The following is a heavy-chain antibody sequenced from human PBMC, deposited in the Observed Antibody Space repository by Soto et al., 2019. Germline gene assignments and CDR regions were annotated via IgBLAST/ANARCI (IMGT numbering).Heavy chain of an antibody. V-gene: IGHV3-30-3*01. Sequence: PGGSLSLSCAAAGFPSSGDAMHWARQAPGKGRGWGAVIPDDGSNKDYAASVRGRFPISRDNSKNTLYLQMDSLRAEDTAVYYCVREFTPGSPNYDYWGLGTLVTVSS. CDR2: IPDDGSNK. CDR3: VREFTPGSPNYDY. J-gene: IGHJ4*02. D-gene: IGHD3-10*01. CDR1: GFPSSGDA.